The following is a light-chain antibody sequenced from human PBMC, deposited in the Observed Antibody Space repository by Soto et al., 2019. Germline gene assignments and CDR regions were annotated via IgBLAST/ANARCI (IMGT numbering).Light chain of an antibody. J-gene: IGKJ2*01. CDR3: QQTYSSPQT. V-gene: IGKV1-17*03. CDR1: QDISRF. Sequence: DVQMAQSPSAMSASVGDRVTIACRASQDISRFVAWFQHKPGRAPERLIYETSNLQPGVPSGFSGSGSGTEFTLTISSLQPEDFATYYCQQTYSSPQTFGQGTKLEIK. CDR2: ETS.